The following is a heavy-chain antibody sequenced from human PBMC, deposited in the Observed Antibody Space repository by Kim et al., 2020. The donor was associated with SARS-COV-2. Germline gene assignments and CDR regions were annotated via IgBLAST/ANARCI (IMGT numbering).Heavy chain of an antibody. CDR2: IFPGDSDT. J-gene: IGHJ5*02. V-gene: IGHV5-51*01. D-gene: IGHD1-26*01. CDR3: ARSYSGDYGWFDP. CDR1: GYNFISNW. Sequence: GESLKISCKVSGYNFISNWIGWVRLVPGKGLEWMGIIFPGDSDTKYSPSFQGQVTMSVDKSINTAYLEWSSLKASDTAIYYCARSYSGDYGWFDPWGQGTLVTVSS.